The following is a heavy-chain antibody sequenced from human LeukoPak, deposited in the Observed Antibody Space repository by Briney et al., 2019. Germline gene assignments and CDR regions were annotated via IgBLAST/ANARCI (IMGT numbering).Heavy chain of an antibody. D-gene: IGHD6-13*01. CDR1: GGTFTSYY. Sequence: ASVKVSCKASGGTFTSYYMHWVRQAPGQGLEWMGIINPSGGSTSYAQKFQGRVTMTRDTSTSTVYMELSSLRSEDTAVYYCARGEQQLVRYFYYGMDVWGQGTTVTVSS. CDR2: INPSGGST. CDR3: ARGEQQLVRYFYYGMDV. V-gene: IGHV1-46*01. J-gene: IGHJ6*02.